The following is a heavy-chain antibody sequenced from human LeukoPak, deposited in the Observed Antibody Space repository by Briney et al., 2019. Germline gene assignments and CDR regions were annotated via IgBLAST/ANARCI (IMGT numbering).Heavy chain of an antibody. V-gene: IGHV3-74*01. CDR2: INSDGSST. J-gene: IGHJ4*02. CDR3: ARVGYSSSWYFDY. D-gene: IGHD6-13*01. Sequence: GGSLRLSCAASGFTFSNYWMHWVRQAPGKGPVWVSRINSDGSSTSYADSVKGRFTISRDNAKNTLYLQMNSLRAEDTAVYYCARVGYSSSWYFDYWGQGTLVTVSS. CDR1: GFTFSNYW.